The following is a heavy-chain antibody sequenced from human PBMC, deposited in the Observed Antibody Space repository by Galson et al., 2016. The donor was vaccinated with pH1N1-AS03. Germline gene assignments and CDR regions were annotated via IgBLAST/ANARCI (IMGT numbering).Heavy chain of an antibody. V-gene: IGHV3-74*01. D-gene: IGHD1-26*01. CDR1: GFPFSTYW. J-gene: IGHJ5*02. Sequence: SLRLSCAASGFPFSTYWMHWVRQAPGKGLEWVSRINPDASSTNYAESVKGRFTISRDNAKNTVYLQINSLRAEDTAVYYCVRDRELVRWGQVTLVTVTS. CDR2: INPDASST. CDR3: VRDRELVR.